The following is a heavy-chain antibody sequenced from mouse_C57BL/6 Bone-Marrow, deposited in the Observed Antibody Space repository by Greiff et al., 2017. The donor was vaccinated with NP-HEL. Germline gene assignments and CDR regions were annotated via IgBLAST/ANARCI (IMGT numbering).Heavy chain of an antibody. CDR3: ARHDAMDY. J-gene: IGHJ4*01. V-gene: IGHV5-6*01. Sequence: EVMLVESRGDLVKPGGSLKLSCAASGFTFSSYGMSWVRQTPDKRLEWVATISSGGSYTYYPARVKGRFNISRNNAKNTLYLQMSSLKSEDTAMYYCARHDAMDYWGQGTSVTVSS. CDR1: GFTFSSYG. CDR2: ISSGGSYT.